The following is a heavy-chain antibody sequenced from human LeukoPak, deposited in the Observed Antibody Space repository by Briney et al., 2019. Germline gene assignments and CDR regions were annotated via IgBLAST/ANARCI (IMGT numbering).Heavy chain of an antibody. CDR3: ARVGIAAVAHWFDP. V-gene: IGHV3-30*02. D-gene: IGHD6-13*01. J-gene: IGHJ5*02. CDR1: GFIFTTYG. CDR2: IRFDGSKE. Sequence: GGSLRLSCVASGFIFTTYGMHRVRQAPGRGLEWVAFIRFDGSKEDYGDSVKGRFTISRDNSKNTLYLQMNSLRLEDTAVYYCARVGIAAVAHWFDPWGQGTLVTV.